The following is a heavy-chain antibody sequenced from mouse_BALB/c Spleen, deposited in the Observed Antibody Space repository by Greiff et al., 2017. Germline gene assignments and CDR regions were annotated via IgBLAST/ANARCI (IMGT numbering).Heavy chain of an antibody. J-gene: IGHJ2*01. CDR1: GFTFSSYA. V-gene: IGHV5-6-5*01. Sequence: EVKLMESGGGLVKPGGSLKLSCAASGFTFSSYAMSWVRQTPEKRLEWVASISSGGSTYYPDSVKGRFTIARDNARNILYLQMSSLRSEDTAMYYCARCDYYGSSYGYWGQGTTLTVSS. D-gene: IGHD1-1*01. CDR2: ISSGGST. CDR3: ARCDYYGSSYGY.